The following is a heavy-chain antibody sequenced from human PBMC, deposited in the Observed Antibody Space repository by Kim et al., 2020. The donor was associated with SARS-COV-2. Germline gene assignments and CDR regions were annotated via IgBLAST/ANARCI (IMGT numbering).Heavy chain of an antibody. J-gene: IGHJ6*03. V-gene: IGHV3-48*03. CDR3: ARQACSGPYYFMDV. CDR1: GFTFSSYE. D-gene: IGHD2-15*01. Sequence: GGSLRLSCAASGFTFSSYEMNWVRQAPGKGLEWVSYISTGGSNIYYADSVKGRFTISRDNAKNSLYLQMNSLRAEDTAVYHCARQACSGPYYFMDVWGNGTTVTAS. CDR2: ISTGGSNI.